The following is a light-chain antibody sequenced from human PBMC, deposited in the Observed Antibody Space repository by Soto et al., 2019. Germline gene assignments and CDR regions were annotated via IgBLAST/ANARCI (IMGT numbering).Light chain of an antibody. J-gene: IGLJ1*01. CDR1: SSNIGSNS. CDR3: AAWDDSLNGREV. Sequence: QLVLTQPPSASGTPGQRVTLSCSGSSSNIGSNSVNWYQQLPGAAPKLLIYSNNQRPSGVPDRFSGSKSGTSASLAISGLQSGDEADYYCAAWDDSLNGREVFGTGTKLTVL. CDR2: SNN. V-gene: IGLV1-44*01.